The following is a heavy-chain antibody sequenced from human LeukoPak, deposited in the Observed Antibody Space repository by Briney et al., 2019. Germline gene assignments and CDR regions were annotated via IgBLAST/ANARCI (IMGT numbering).Heavy chain of an antibody. CDR1: GFTVSSNY. Sequence: GGSLRLSCAASGFTVSSNYMSWVRQAPGKGLEWVSVIYSGGSTYYADSVKGRFTISRDNSKNTLYLQMNSLRAEDTAVYYCARDPVRYCSSTSCHGSGVYWGQGTLVTVSS. CDR2: IYSGGST. V-gene: IGHV3-66*02. J-gene: IGHJ4*02. CDR3: ARDPVRYCSSTSCHGSGVY. D-gene: IGHD2-2*01.